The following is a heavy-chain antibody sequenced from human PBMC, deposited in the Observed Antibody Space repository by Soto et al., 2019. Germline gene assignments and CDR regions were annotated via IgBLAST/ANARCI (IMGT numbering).Heavy chain of an antibody. CDR2: TDSGGAT. D-gene: IGHD6-13*01. J-gene: IGHJ4*02. Sequence: GGSLRLSCAASGFTFSSYAMSWVRQAPGEGLEWVSATDSGGATYYAASVKGRFSVSRDNSKNTLYLQMNDLRAEDTALYYCAKDRRHSSAWYGDLDSWGQGTLVTVSS. CDR3: AKDRRHSSAWYGDLDS. V-gene: IGHV3-23*01. CDR1: GFTFSSYA.